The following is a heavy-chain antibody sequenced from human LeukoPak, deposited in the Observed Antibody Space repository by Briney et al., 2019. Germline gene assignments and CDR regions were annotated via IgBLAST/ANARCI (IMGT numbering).Heavy chain of an antibody. CDR2: TYYRSSWYN. V-gene: IGHV6-1*01. D-gene: IGHD7-27*01. Sequence: SQTLSLTCAISGDSLSTNSDPWNWITPSPSRGVEWLGRTYYRSSWYNDYAVSVKSRINTNTDTSKNHFSLQLNAVTPEDTANYYCARGTGVFDYWGQGTLVTVSS. CDR3: ARGTGVFDY. CDR1: GDSLSTNSDP. J-gene: IGHJ4*02.